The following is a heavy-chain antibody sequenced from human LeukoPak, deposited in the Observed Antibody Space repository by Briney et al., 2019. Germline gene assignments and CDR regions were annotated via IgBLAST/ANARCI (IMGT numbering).Heavy chain of an antibody. CDR1: GYTFTSYG. CDR2: SSAYNGNT. Sequence: ASVKVSCKASGYTFTSYGISWVRQPPGQGLEGMGWSSAYNGNTNYAQKLQGRVTMTTDTSTSTAYMELRSLRSDDTAVYYCARDGSSSWYDRGGADYWGQGTLVTVSS. CDR3: ARDGSSSWYDRGGADY. J-gene: IGHJ4*02. D-gene: IGHD6-13*01. V-gene: IGHV1-18*01.